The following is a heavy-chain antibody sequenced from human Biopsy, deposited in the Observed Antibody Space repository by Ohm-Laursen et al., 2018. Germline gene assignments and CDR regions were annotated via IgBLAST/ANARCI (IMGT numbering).Heavy chain of an antibody. CDR3: ARNTGWYGDLYYFDC. CDR2: INPSGSTT. Sequence: ASVKASCKTSGYSFTSYYMHWVRQAPGQGLEWMGMINPSGSTTSYPQIFQGRVTMTRDTSKSTVYMELSSLRSADTAVYFCARNTGWYGDLYYFDCWGQGTRVTVSS. J-gene: IGHJ4*02. V-gene: IGHV1-46*01. CDR1: GYSFTSYY. D-gene: IGHD6-19*01.